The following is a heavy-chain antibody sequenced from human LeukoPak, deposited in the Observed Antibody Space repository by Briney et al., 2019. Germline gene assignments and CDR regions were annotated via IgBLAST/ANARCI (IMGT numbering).Heavy chain of an antibody. CDR2: IYTSGST. CDR3: VGIVITESRLEY. D-gene: IGHD3-22*01. V-gene: IGHV4-61*02. CDR1: GGSINNPTFY. J-gene: IGHJ4*02. Sequence: SETLSLTCAVSGGSINNPTFYWSWIRQPAGKGLEWVGRIYTSGSTNYNPSLKSRVTISVDTSKNQFSLKLSSVTAADTAVYYCVGIVITESRLEYWGQGTLVSVSS.